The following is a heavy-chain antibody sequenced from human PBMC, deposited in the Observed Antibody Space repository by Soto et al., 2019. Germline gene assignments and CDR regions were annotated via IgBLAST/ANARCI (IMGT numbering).Heavy chain of an antibody. V-gene: IGHV3-30-3*01. CDR3: ARNSSSWYSWAYDY. CDR1: GFTFSSYA. CDR2: ISYDGSNK. J-gene: IGHJ4*02. Sequence: QVQLVESGGGVVQPGRSLRLSCAASGFTFSSYAMHWVRQAPGKGLEWEAVISYDGSNKYYADSVKGRFTISRDNSKNTLYLQMNSLRAEDTAVYYCARNSSSWYSWAYDYWGQGTLVNVSS. D-gene: IGHD6-13*01.